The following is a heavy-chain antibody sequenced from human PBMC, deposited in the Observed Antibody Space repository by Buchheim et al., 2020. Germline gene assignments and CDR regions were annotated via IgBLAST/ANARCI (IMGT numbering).Heavy chain of an antibody. Sequence: EVQLLESGGGLVQPGGSLRLSCAASGFTFSSYAMSWVRQAPGKGLEWVSAISGSGGSTSYADSVKGRFTIYRANYKNTLYMQMNSLGAEDTAVYYCAKGGNRPAADTYYFQHWGQGTL. D-gene: IGHD2-2*01. CDR1: GFTFSSYA. CDR3: AKGGNRPAADTYYFQH. CDR2: ISGSGGST. J-gene: IGHJ1*01. V-gene: IGHV3-23*01.